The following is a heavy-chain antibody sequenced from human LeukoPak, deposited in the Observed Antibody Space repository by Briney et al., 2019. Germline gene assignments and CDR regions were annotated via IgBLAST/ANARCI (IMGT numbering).Heavy chain of an antibody. D-gene: IGHD3-3*01. CDR3: ARHMKSITIFGVAPKYFDY. V-gene: IGHV4-39*01. J-gene: IGHJ4*02. CDR2: IYYSGST. CDR1: GGSISSSSYY. Sequence: PSETLSLTCTVSGGSISSSSYYWGWIRQPPGKGLEWIGSIYYSGSTYYNPSLKSGVTISVNTSKNQFSLKLSSVTAADTAVYYCARHMKSITIFGVAPKYFDYWGQGTLVTVSS.